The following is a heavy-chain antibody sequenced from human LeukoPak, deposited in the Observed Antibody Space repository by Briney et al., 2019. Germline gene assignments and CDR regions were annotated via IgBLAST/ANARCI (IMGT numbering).Heavy chain of an antibody. CDR1: GFTFSSYS. D-gene: IGHD2-8*01. J-gene: IGHJ5*02. CDR3: ARHKYCTNAVCTTRWFNP. Sequence: PGGSLRLSCAASGFTFSSYSMDWVRQAPGKGLEWVSSISSSSSYIYYADSVKGRFTISRDNAKNSLYLQMNSLRAEDTAVYFCARHKYCTNAVCTTRWFNPWGQGTLVTVSS. CDR2: ISSSSSYI. V-gene: IGHV3-21*01.